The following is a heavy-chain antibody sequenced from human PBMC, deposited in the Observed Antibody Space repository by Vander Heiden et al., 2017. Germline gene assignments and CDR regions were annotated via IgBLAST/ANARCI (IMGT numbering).Heavy chain of an antibody. CDR2: SDPGDSDT. Sequence: EVQLVQSGAAVKKLGESLTIACQGSGYSFPSYRFGGVRQRPGKGLEWMGISDPGDSDTRYSPSLQGQVTISADKSISTAYLQWSSLKASDTAMYDCARRPMPTVTYYFDYWGQGTRGTVSS. CDR1: GYSFPSYR. J-gene: IGHJ4*02. V-gene: IGHV5-51*01. D-gene: IGHD4-17*01. CDR3: ARRPMPTVTYYFDY.